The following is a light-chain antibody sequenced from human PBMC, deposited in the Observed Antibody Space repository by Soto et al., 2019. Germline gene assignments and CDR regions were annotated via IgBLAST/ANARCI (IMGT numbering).Light chain of an antibody. J-gene: IGKJ2*01. CDR1: QSVGTT. Sequence: EIVMTQSPATLSVSPGEGATLSCRASQSVGTTLAWYQQKPGQAPRLLIYGAFTRVTGIPARFSGSGSGTEFTLTISSLQSEDFAVYYCQQYREWPIYNFGQGTKVEIK. CDR2: GAF. CDR3: QQYREWPIYN. V-gene: IGKV3-15*01.